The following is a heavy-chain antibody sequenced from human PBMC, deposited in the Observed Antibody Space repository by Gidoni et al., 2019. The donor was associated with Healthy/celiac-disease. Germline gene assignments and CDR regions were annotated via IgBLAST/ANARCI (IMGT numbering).Heavy chain of an antibody. D-gene: IGHD1-26*01. CDR1: GGSISSYY. J-gene: IGHJ4*02. V-gene: IGHV4-59*01. CDR3: ARARIVGALTLDY. Sequence: QVQLQESGPGLVKPSETLSLTCTVSGGSISSYYWSWIRQLPGKGLEWIGYIYYSGSTNYNPSLKSRVTISVDTSKNQFSLKLSSVTAADTAVYYCARARIVGALTLDYWGQGTLVTVSS. CDR2: IYYSGST.